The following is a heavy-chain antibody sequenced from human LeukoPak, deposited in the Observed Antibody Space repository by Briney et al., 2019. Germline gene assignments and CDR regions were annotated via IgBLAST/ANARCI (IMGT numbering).Heavy chain of an antibody. CDR1: GDSVSSNSAA. Sequence: SQTLSLTFAISGDSVSSNSAAWNWLRQSPSRGLEWLGRTYYRSKWYNDYAVSVKSRITINPDTSKNQFSLQLNSVTPEDTAVYYCARQMNYYDGSGYHHFDYWGQGTLVTVSS. CDR3: ARQMNYYDGSGYHHFDY. D-gene: IGHD3-22*01. J-gene: IGHJ4*02. CDR2: TYYRSKWYN. V-gene: IGHV6-1*01.